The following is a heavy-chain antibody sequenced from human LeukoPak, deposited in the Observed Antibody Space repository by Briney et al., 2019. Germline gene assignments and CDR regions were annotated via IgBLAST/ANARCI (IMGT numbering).Heavy chain of an antibody. CDR2: MNPNSGNT. Sequence: ASVKVSCKASGYTFTSYDINWVRQATGQGLKWMGWMNPNSGNTGYAQKFQGRVTMTRNTSISTAYMELSSLRSEDTAVYYCARSPAGGSTTKSKYNWFDPWGQGTLVTVSS. D-gene: IGHD2-15*01. CDR3: ARSPAGGSTTKSKYNWFDP. CDR1: GYTFTSYD. V-gene: IGHV1-8*01. J-gene: IGHJ5*02.